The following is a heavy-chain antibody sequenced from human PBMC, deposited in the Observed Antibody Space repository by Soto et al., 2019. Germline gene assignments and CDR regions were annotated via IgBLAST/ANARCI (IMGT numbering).Heavy chain of an antibody. V-gene: IGHV6-1*01. CDR1: GDSDSSTSAV. Sequence: SQTLSLTCAISGDSDSSTSAVWNWIRQAPSRGLEWLGRTYYRSKWYIDYAVSVKSRITINPDTSKNQFSLQLNSVTPEDTAVYYCARRSRSPGYFDYWGQGALVNVSS. CDR3: ARRSRSPGYFDY. CDR2: TYYRSKWYI. D-gene: IGHD6-13*01. J-gene: IGHJ4*02.